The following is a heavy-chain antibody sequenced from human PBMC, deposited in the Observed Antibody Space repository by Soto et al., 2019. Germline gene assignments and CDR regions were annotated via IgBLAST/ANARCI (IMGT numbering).Heavy chain of an antibody. Sequence: PGGSLRLSCAASGFTFSGYGMRWVRQAPGKGLEWVSAISGSSATIYYADSVKGRFAVSRDNSKTTMYLQMNSLRADDTAVYYCAKRSTRGDYQYMDVWGKGTTVTVSS. J-gene: IGHJ6*03. CDR2: ISGSSATI. CDR1: GFTFSGYG. D-gene: IGHD6-25*01. V-gene: IGHV3-23*01. CDR3: AKRSTRGDYQYMDV.